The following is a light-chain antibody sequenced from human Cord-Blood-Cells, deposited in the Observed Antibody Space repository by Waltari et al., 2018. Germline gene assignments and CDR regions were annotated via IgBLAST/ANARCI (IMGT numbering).Light chain of an antibody. CDR2: DAS. J-gene: IGKJ5*01. CDR1: QSVSSY. Sequence: EIVLTQSPATLSLSPGERAPLPCRASQSVSSYLAWYQQKPGQAPRLLIYDASNRATGIPARCIGSGSGTDFTLTISSLEPEDFSVYYCQQRSNWPPITFGQGTRLEIK. CDR3: QQRSNWPPIT. V-gene: IGKV3-11*01.